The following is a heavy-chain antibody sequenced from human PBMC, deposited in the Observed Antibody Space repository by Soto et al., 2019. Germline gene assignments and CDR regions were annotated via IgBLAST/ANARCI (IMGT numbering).Heavy chain of an antibody. CDR2: IYSGGSA. J-gene: IGHJ4*02. V-gene: IGHV3-66*01. D-gene: IGHD6-19*01. CDR1: GFTVSSNY. Sequence: PGGSLRLSCAASGFTVSSNYMSWVRQAPGKGLEWVSVIYSGGSAYYADSVKGRSTISRDDSKSIAYLQMNSLKTEDTAVYYYTRDTLQLKGYSSGGYVYYFDYWGQGTLVTVSS. CDR3: TRDTLQLKGYSSGGYVYYFDY.